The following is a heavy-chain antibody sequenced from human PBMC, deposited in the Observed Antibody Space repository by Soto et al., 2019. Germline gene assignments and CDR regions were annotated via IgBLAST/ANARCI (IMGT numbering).Heavy chain of an antibody. CDR3: AGGIAEEYYYYYGMDV. Sequence: PSETLSLTCTVSGGSISSYYWSWIRQPPGKGLEWIGYIYYSGSTNYNPSLKSRVTISVDTSKNQFSLKLSSVTAADTAVYYCAGGIAEEYYYYYGMDVWGQGTTVTVSS. V-gene: IGHV4-59*01. J-gene: IGHJ6*02. CDR2: IYYSGST. D-gene: IGHD6-13*01. CDR1: GGSISSYY.